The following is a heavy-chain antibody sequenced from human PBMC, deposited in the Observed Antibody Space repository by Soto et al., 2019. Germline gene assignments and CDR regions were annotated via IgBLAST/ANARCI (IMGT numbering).Heavy chain of an antibody. Sequence: TGPKLVNPTQTLTLTCSVSVFSLSTSGMCVSWIRQPPGKALEWLARIDWDDDKYYSTSLKTRLTISKDTSKNQVVLTMTNMDPVDTATYYCARIRVDSSGPDYWGQGTLVTVSS. V-gene: IGHV2-70*11. D-gene: IGHD6-19*01. CDR2: IDWDDDK. CDR1: VFSLSTSGMC. J-gene: IGHJ4*02. CDR3: ARIRVDSSGPDY.